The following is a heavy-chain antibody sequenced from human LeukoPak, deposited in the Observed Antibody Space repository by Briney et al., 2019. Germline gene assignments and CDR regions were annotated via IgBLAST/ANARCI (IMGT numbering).Heavy chain of an antibody. V-gene: IGHV1-18*01. Sequence: ASVKVSCKASGYTFTSYGIGWVRQAPGQGLEWMGWISAYNGNTNYAQRLQGRVTMTTDTSTTTAYMELTSLRSDDTVVYYCARARITMVREGSYYMDVWGKGTTVTISS. J-gene: IGHJ6*03. CDR3: ARARITMVREGSYYMDV. D-gene: IGHD3-10*01. CDR2: ISAYNGNT. CDR1: GYTFTSYG.